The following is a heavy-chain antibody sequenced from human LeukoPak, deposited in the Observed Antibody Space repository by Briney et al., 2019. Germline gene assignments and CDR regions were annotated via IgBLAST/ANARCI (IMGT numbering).Heavy chain of an antibody. J-gene: IGHJ4*02. Sequence: GGSLRLSCAVSGFSFSNFWMSWVRQAPGRGLEWVANIHPEGNEKYHVESVKGRFTISRDNTKNLLFLQMNGLRVEDTAVYYCARGDDSSGDHWGQGTLVNVSS. D-gene: IGHD1-1*01. CDR2: IHPEGNEK. V-gene: IGHV3-7*04. CDR3: ARGDDSSGDH. CDR1: GFSFSNFW.